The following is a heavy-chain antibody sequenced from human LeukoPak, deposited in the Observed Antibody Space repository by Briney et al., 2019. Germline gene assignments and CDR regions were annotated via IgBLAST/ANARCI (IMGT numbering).Heavy chain of an antibody. J-gene: IGHJ5*02. CDR1: GFTFSSYS. D-gene: IGHD6-13*01. V-gene: IGHV3-30*02. CDR2: IRYDGSNK. CDR3: AKHMYSSSNPGWFDP. Sequence: GGSLRLSCAASGFTFSSYSMNWVRQAPGKGLEWVAFIRYDGSNKYYADSVKGRFTISRDNSKNTLYLQMNSLRVEDMAVYYCAKHMYSSSNPGWFDPWGQGTLVTVSS.